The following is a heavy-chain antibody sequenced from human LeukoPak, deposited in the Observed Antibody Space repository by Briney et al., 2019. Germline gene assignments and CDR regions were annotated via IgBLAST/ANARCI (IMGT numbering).Heavy chain of an antibody. J-gene: IGHJ5*02. CDR3: ARDSSGWYRWFDP. CDR1: GASITSYY. V-gene: IGHV4-59*01. D-gene: IGHD6-19*01. Sequence: PSETLSLTCAVSGASITSYYWTWIRQPPGKGLEWIGYIYHTGNIKYNPSLNSRVTISIDTSKNQFSLKLSSVTAADTAVYYCARDSSGWYRWFDPWGQGTLVTVSS. CDR2: IYHTGNI.